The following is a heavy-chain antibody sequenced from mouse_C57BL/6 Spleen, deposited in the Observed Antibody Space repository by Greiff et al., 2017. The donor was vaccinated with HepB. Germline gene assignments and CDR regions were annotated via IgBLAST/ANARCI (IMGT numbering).Heavy chain of an antibody. D-gene: IGHD2-4*01. Sequence: DVQLVESGGGLVKPGGSLKLSCAASGFTFSSYAMSWVRQTPEKRLEWVATISDGGSYTYYPDNVKGRFTISRDNAKNNLYLQMSHLKSEDKAMYYCAREVDEDYGGGYFDYWGQGTTLTVSS. CDR2: ISDGGSYT. V-gene: IGHV5-4*01. CDR3: AREVDEDYGGGYFDY. J-gene: IGHJ2*01. CDR1: GFTFSSYA.